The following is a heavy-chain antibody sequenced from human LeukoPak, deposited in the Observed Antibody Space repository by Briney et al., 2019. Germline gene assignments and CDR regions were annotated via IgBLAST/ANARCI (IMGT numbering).Heavy chain of an antibody. D-gene: IGHD3-9*01. V-gene: IGHV4-34*01. CDR3: ARGVPYYDILTGYSIFDY. CDR1: GGSFSGYY. J-gene: IGHJ4*02. CDR2: INHSGST. Sequence: SETLSLTCAVYGGSFSGYYWSWIRQPPGKGLEWIGEINHSGSTNYKPSLKSRVTISVDTSKNQFSLKLSSVTAADTAVYYCARGVPYYDILTGYSIFDYWGQGTLVTASS.